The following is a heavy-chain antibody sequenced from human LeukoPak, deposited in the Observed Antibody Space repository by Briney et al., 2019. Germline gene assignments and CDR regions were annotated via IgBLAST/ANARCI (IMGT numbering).Heavy chain of an antibody. CDR3: ARGAYCSGSCPGAFDI. D-gene: IGHD2-15*01. J-gene: IGHJ3*02. CDR2: IWYDGSNK. CDR1: GFTFSTYA. V-gene: IGHV3-33*01. Sequence: SGGSLRLSGAASGFTFSTYAMYWVRQAPGKGLEWVSIIWYDGSNKFYADSVKGRFTSPRDNSKNTLYLQMNSLRAEDTAVYYCARGAYCSGSCPGAFDIWGQGTMVTVSS.